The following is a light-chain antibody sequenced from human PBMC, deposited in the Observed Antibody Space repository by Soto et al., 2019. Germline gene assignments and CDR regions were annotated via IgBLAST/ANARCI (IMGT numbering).Light chain of an antibody. CDR2: SAS. V-gene: IGKV3-15*01. J-gene: IGKJ1*01. CDR1: RGVSSD. CDR3: HQYNDWPPA. Sequence: ILMTQSPATLSVSPGERVTLSCRASRGVSSDLAWYQQKPGQAPRLLLLSASSRLSDIPARFSGSGSGTEFTLTISSLQSEDFAVFYCHQYNDWPPAFGQGTKVDI.